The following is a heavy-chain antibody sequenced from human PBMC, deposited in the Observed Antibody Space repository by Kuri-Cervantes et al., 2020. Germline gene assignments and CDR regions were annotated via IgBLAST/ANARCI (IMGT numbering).Heavy chain of an antibody. D-gene: IGHD3-22*01. CDR2: ISYDGSNK. V-gene: IGHV3-30*03. J-gene: IGHJ4*02. CDR1: GFTFSSYG. Sequence: GGSLRLSCAASGFTFSSYGMHWVRQAPGKGLEWVAVISYDGSNKYYADSVKGRFTISRDNSKNTLYLQMNSLRAEDTAVYYCAREAHITMITAFDYWGQGTLVTVSS. CDR3: AREAHITMITAFDY.